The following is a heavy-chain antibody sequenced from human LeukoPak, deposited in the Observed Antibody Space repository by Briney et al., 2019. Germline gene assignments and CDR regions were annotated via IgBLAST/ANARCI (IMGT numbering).Heavy chain of an antibody. Sequence: SETLSLTCAVSGYSISSYYWSWIRQPPGKGLEWIGYIYYSGSTNYNPSLKSRVTISVDTSKNQFSLKLSSVTAADTAVYYCARCNFWSGYYDYWGQGTLVTVSS. V-gene: IGHV4-59*01. CDR2: IYYSGST. D-gene: IGHD3-3*01. CDR1: GYSISSYY. J-gene: IGHJ4*02. CDR3: ARCNFWSGYYDY.